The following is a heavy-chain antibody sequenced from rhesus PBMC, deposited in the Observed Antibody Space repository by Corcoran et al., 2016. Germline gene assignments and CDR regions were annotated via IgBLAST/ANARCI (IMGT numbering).Heavy chain of an antibody. V-gene: IGHV3S5*01. J-gene: IGHJ2*01. CDR3: AKEGAAGYWYFDL. CDR1: GFTFSAYG. D-gene: IGHD6-13*01. Sequence: EVQLVESGGGLVQPGGSLRLSCAASGFTFSAYGMSWVRQAPGKGLEWVSYISNGGGSTYYAESVRGRFTISRDNSKNTLSLQMNSLRLEDTAVYYCAKEGAAGYWYFDLWGPGTPITISS. CDR2: ISNGGGST.